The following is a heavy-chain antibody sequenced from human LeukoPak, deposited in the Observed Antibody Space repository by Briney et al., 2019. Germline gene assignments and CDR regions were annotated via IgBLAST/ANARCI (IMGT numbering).Heavy chain of an antibody. CDR3: ARDTDTVTTILDY. D-gene: IGHD4-17*01. CDR2: INSDGSST. J-gene: IGHJ4*02. V-gene: IGHV3-74*01. CDR1: GFTFSSYW. Sequence: GGSLRLSCAASGFTFSSYWTHWVRRAPGKGLVWVSRINSDGSSTSYADSVKGRFTISRDNAKNTLYLQMNSLRAEDTAVYYCARDTDTVTTILDYWGQGTLVTVSS.